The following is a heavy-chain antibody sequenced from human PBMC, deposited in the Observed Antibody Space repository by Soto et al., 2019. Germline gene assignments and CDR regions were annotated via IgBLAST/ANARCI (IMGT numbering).Heavy chain of an antibody. Sequence: SETLSLTCTVSGGSISSGGYYWSWIRQHPGKGLEWIGYIYYSGSTYYNPSLKSRVTISVDTSKNQFSLKLSSVTAADTAVYYCARFVPCSHGTCALDDWGQGTLVTVSS. J-gene: IGHJ4*02. CDR3: ARFVPCSHGTCALDD. CDR1: GGSISSGGYY. D-gene: IGHD2-15*01. V-gene: IGHV4-31*03. CDR2: IYYSGST.